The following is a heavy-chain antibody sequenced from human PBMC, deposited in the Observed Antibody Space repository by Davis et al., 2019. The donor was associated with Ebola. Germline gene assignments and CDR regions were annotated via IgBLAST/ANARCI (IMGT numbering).Heavy chain of an antibody. J-gene: IGHJ5*02. CDR1: GGSFSGYY. V-gene: IGHV4-34*01. Sequence: SETLSLTCAVYGGSFSGYYWSWIRQPPGKGLEWIGEINHSGSTNYNPSLKSRVTISVDTSKNQFSLKLSSVTAADTAVYYCARDSTDYYDSSGYNWFDPWGQGTLVTVSS. CDR2: INHSGST. CDR3: ARDSTDYYDSSGYNWFDP. D-gene: IGHD3-22*01.